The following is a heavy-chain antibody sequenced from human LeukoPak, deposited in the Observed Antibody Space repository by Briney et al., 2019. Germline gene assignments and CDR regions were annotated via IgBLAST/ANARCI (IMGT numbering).Heavy chain of an antibody. Sequence: GGSPRLSCAASGFTFSDYYMSWIRQAPGKGLEWVSYISSSGSTIYYADSVKGRFTISRDDAKNSLYLQMNSLRAEDTAVYYCARGDDFWSGYEFRWFDPWGQGTLVTVSS. CDR2: ISSSGSTI. CDR1: GFTFSDYY. CDR3: ARGDDFWSGYEFRWFDP. J-gene: IGHJ5*02. V-gene: IGHV3-11*01. D-gene: IGHD3-3*01.